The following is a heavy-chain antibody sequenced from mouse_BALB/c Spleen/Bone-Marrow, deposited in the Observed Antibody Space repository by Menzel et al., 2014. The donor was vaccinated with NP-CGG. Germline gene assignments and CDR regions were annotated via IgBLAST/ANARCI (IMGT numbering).Heavy chain of an antibody. D-gene: IGHD1-1*01. CDR1: GFTFSSYG. V-gene: IGHV5-6-3*01. CDR3: ARVYGWYFDV. CDR2: INNNGGST. Sequence: EVHLVESGGGLVQPGGCLKLSCVASGFTFSSYGMSWVRQTPDKRLELVATINNNGGSTYYPDSVKGQFTISRDNAKNTLYLQMSSLKSEDTAMYYCARVYGWYFDVWGAGTTVTVSS. J-gene: IGHJ1*01.